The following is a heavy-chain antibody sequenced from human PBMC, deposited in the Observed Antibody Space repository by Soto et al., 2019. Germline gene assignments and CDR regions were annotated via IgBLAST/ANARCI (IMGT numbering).Heavy chain of an antibody. D-gene: IGHD3-22*01. V-gene: IGHV3-30*18. J-gene: IGHJ5*02. CDR3: AKDYYDSSGYYRSPNWFDP. Sequence: PGWSLRLSCAASVFTFSSYGMHWVRQAPGKGLEWVAVISYDGSNKYYADSVKGRFTISRDNSKNTLYLQMNSLRAEDTAVYYCAKDYYDSSGYYRSPNWFDPWGQGTLVTVSS. CDR2: ISYDGSNK. CDR1: VFTFSSYG.